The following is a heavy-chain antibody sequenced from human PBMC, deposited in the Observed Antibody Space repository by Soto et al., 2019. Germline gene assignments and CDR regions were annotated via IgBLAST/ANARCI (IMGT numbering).Heavy chain of an antibody. CDR1: GFTFSSYW. J-gene: IGHJ6*02. V-gene: IGHV3-74*01. CDR2: INSDGSST. Sequence: EVQLVESGGGLVQPGGSLRLSCAASGFTFSSYWMHWVRQAPGQGLVWVSRINSDGSSTSYADSVKGRFTISRDNAKNTLYLQMNSLRAEDTAVYYCARDPYYYYGMDVWGQETTVTVSS. CDR3: ARDPYYYYGMDV.